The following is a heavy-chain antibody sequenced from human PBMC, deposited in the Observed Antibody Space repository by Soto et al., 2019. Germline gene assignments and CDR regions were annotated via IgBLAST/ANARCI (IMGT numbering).Heavy chain of an antibody. V-gene: IGHV1-69*01. Sequence: HVQLVQSGPEMKNPGSSVKVYCKNSGGTFSETANNSVRQALGQGHEWVGGIIPVFGTTPYLKKFQGSVTITVDDSMDTGYLELHRLRSHDSGVYHWVIAPPNHRFRVFHSCQGPRVTVSS. CDR2: IIPVFGTT. J-gene: IGHJ1*01. CDR1: GGTFSETA. CDR3: VIAPPNHRFRVFH. D-gene: IGHD3-10*01.